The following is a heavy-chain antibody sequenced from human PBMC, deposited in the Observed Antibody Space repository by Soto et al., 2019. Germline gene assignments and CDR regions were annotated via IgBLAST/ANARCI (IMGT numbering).Heavy chain of an antibody. CDR1: GDTFTDYY. J-gene: IGHJ4*02. D-gene: IGHD2-21*02. V-gene: IGHV1-46*01. CDR2: VNPSGGHT. Sequence: ASVKVSCKASGDTFTDYYIHWVRQAPGQGLEWMGTVNPSGGHTTYAQHFLGRVTMTRDTSTSTLYMELTSLTSDDTAVYYCARGGHVVVVTAALDYWGQGTLVTVSS. CDR3: ARGGHVVVVTAALDY.